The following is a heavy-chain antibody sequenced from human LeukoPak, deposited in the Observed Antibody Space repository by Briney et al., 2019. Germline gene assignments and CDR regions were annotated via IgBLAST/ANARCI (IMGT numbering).Heavy chain of an antibody. V-gene: IGHV3-66*02. CDR1: GFTVSTSY. J-gene: IGHJ5*02. Sequence: GGSLRLSCVVSGFTVSTSYMAWVRQAPGKGLECVSLIWIDGTTHYADSVKGRFTISGDNSKNTLYLQMNTLRPEDTAVYYCATKYGESWGQGTLVTVSS. CDR2: IWIDGTT. CDR3: ATKYGES. D-gene: IGHD4/OR15-4a*01.